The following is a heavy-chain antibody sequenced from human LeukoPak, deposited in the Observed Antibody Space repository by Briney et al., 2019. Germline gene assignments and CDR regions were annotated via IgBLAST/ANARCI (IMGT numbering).Heavy chain of an antibody. V-gene: IGHV3-11*01. Sequence: GGSLRLSCAASGFTFSDEYMSWIRQAPGKGLEWISCVGNSGSTIYYADSVKGRFTISRDNVKNSLYLQMNSLRVEDTAVYYCARDGAYSASNIWGQGTMVAVSS. J-gene: IGHJ3*02. CDR1: GFTFSDEY. D-gene: IGHD6-13*01. CDR2: VGNSGSTI. CDR3: ARDGAYSASNI.